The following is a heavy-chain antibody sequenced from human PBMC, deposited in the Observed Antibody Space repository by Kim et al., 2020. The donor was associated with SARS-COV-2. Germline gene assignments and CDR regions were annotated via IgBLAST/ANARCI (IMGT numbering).Heavy chain of an antibody. J-gene: IGHJ6*03. Sequence: SLKSRVTISVDTSKNQFSLKLSSVTAADTAVYYCARGKWSSSYYYYYMDVWGKGTTVTVSS. CDR3: ARGKWSSSYYYYYMDV. V-gene: IGHV4-34*01. D-gene: IGHD2-8*01.